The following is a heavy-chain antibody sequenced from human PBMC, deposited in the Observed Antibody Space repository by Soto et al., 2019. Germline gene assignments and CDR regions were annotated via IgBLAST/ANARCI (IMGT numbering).Heavy chain of an antibody. J-gene: IGHJ6*02. D-gene: IGHD3-16*01. CDR1: GGSFSGYY. V-gene: IGHV4-34*01. CDR3: ARDNMRARDGMDV. Sequence: SETLSLTCAVYGGSFSGYYWSWIRQPPGKGLEWIGEINHSGSTNYNPSLKSRVTISVDTSKNQFSLKLSSVTAADTAVYYCARDNMRARDGMDVWGQGTTVTVSS. CDR2: INHSGST.